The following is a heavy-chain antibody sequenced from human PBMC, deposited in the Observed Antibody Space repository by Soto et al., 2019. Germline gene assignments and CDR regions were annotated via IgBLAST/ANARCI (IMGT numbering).Heavy chain of an antibody. J-gene: IGHJ4*02. D-gene: IGHD1-1*01. CDR2: IYPGDSDT. CDR3: ARQETTSPLEY. Sequence: GESLKISCKGSGYSFNTYWIGWVRQMPGKGLEWMGIIYPGDSDTRYSPAFQGHVTISADKSSSTAYLQWSSLEASDTAIYYCARQETTSPLEYWGQGTLVTVYS. CDR1: GYSFNTYW. V-gene: IGHV5-51*01.